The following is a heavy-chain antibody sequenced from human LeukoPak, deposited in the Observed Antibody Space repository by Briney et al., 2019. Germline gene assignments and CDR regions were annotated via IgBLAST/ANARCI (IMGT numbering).Heavy chain of an antibody. CDR1: GFTVSSNY. J-gene: IGHJ4*02. D-gene: IGHD6-13*01. CDR3: ARGSSSLTLDY. CDR2: IYSGGST. V-gene: IGHV3-53*01. Sequence: GGSLRLSCAASGFTVSSNYMSWVRQAPGKGLEWVSVIYSGGSTYYADSVKGRFTISRDNSKNTLYLQMNSLRAEDTAVYYCARGSSSLTLDYWGQGTLVTVSS.